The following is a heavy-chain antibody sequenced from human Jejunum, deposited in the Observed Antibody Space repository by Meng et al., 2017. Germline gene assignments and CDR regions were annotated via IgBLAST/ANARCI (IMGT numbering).Heavy chain of an antibody. CDR1: GFTFATSA. Sequence: GESLILPCAASGFTFATSAMTWVRQAPGKGLEWVSTFGGDGTTYYAASVRVRFTVSRDISKNTVSLQMKSLRAEDTAVYYCARSISSGWYFFDYWGQGTLVTVSS. D-gene: IGHD6-19*01. J-gene: IGHJ4*02. CDR2: FGGDGTT. CDR3: ARSISSGWYFFDY. V-gene: IGHV3-23*01.